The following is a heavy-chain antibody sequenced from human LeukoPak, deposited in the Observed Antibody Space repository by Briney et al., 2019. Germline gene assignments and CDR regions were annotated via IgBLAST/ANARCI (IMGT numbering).Heavy chain of an antibody. Sequence: GGSLRLSCAASGFTFRNNWMSWVRQAPGKGLEWVANIKQDGSDKNYVDSVKGRFTISRDNAKNSLSLQMNSLRAEDTAVYYCARDPYSGYDSYYYMDVWGKGTTVTISS. D-gene: IGHD5-12*01. CDR2: IKQDGSDK. CDR1: GFTFRNNW. CDR3: ARDPYSGYDSYYYMDV. V-gene: IGHV3-7*01. J-gene: IGHJ6*03.